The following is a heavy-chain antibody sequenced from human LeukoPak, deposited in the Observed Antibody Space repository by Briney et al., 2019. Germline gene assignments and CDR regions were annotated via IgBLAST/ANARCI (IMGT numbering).Heavy chain of an antibody. CDR2: IYSGGST. D-gene: IGHD3-22*01. V-gene: IGHV3-53*01. J-gene: IGHJ4*02. Sequence: PGGSVRLSCAASGFTFSSYAMSWVRQAPGKGLEWVSVIYSGGSTYYADSVKGRFTISRDNSKNTLYLQMNSLRAEDTAVYYCASYYYDSSGYFDYWGQGTLVTVSS. CDR3: ASYYYDSSGYFDY. CDR1: GFTFSSYA.